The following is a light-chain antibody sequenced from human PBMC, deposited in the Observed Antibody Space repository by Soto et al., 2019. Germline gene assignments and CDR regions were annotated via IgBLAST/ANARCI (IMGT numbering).Light chain of an antibody. CDR3: HQYNSYPT. CDR1: QRVTTW. CDR2: DAS. J-gene: IGKJ4*01. Sequence: DIQMTQSPSTLSASVGDRVTITCRASQRVTTWLAWYQQKPGQAPNLLIHDASTLEPGVPSRCRGSGSGTVFTLTISNLQPDDFATYYCHQYNSYPTFGGGTKVDIK. V-gene: IGKV1-5*01.